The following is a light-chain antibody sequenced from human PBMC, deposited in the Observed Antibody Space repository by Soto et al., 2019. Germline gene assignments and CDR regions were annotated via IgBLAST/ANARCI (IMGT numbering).Light chain of an antibody. V-gene: IGLV2-23*01. CDR2: EGS. Sequence: QSVLTQPASVSGSPGQSITISCTGTSSDVGNYNLVSWYQQHPGKAPKLMIYEGSKRPSGVSNRFSGSKSGNTASLTISGLQTEDEAEYYCCSYVGSNKSVFGTGTKVTVL. CDR1: SSDVGNYNL. J-gene: IGLJ1*01. CDR3: CSYVGSNKSV.